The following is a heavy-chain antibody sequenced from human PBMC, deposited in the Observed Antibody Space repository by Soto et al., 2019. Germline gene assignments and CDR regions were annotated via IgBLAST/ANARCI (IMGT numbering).Heavy chain of an antibody. D-gene: IGHD3-9*01. CDR3: AREVDILTGRYFDF. CDR1: GGSISSGYYF. V-gene: IGHV4-30-4*01. CDR2: IYYTGIT. Sequence: SETLSLTCSVSGGSISSGYYFWSWIRQHPGKGPEWIGYIYYTGITYYTPSLKSRVVMSVDTSKNHFSLKLTSLTAADTAVYYCAREVDILTGRYFDFWGQGILVTVSS. J-gene: IGHJ4*02.